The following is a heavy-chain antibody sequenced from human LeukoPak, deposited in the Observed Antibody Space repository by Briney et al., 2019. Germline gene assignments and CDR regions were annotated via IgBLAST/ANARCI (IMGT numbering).Heavy chain of an antibody. Sequence: ASVKVSCKVSGYTLTELSMHWVRQAPGKGLEWMGGFDPEDGETIYAQKFQGRVTMTEDTSTDTAYMELSSLRSEDTAVYYCATVLLRYGGNPEDRDAFDIWGQGTMVTVSS. CDR1: GYTLTELS. CDR2: FDPEDGET. J-gene: IGHJ3*02. CDR3: ATVLLRYGGNPEDRDAFDI. V-gene: IGHV1-24*01. D-gene: IGHD4-23*01.